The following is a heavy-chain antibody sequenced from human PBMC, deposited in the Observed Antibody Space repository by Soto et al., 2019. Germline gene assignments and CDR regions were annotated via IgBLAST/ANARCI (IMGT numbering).Heavy chain of an antibody. CDR3: ARTCRSGGSCYLEY. Sequence: ASVKVCCKASGYSFSSFGISWVRQAPGQGLEWVGWVSVPSGDTSSAQNFQGRVTVTTDTSTSTAYMEVGSLRSDDTAVYYCARTCRSGGSCYLEYWGEGHLVTVSS. D-gene: IGHD2-15*01. CDR2: VSVPSGDT. V-gene: IGHV1-18*01. CDR1: GYSFSSFG. J-gene: IGHJ4*02.